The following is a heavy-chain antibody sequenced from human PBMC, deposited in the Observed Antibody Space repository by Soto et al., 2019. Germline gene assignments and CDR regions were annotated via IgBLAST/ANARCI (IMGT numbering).Heavy chain of an antibody. CDR2: ISGNSGSL. D-gene: IGHD6-6*01. V-gene: IGHV3-9*01. CDR3: AKDRYSSSAYYYYGMDA. Sequence: EVQLVESGGGLVQPGRSLRLSCAASGFIFDDYAMHWVRQAPGKGLEWVAVISGNSGSLGYAYSVKGLFTISRDNAKNSLYLQMNRLRAEDTALYYCAKDRYSSSAYYYYGMDAWGQGSTVTVSS. CDR1: GFIFDDYA. J-gene: IGHJ6*02.